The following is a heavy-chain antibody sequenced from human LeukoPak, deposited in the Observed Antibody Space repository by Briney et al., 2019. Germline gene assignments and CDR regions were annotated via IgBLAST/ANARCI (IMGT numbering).Heavy chain of an antibody. V-gene: IGHV3-7*01. CDR1: GFTFSSYA. J-gene: IGHJ4*02. D-gene: IGHD3-9*01. CDR2: IKQDGSEK. CDR3: ARIVFLTGYYIDY. Sequence: GGSLRLSCAASGFTFSSYAMSWVRQAPGKGLEWVANIKQDGSEKFYVDSVKGRFTISRESAKNSLYLQMNSLRAEDTAVYYCARIVFLTGYYIDYWGQGTLVTVSS.